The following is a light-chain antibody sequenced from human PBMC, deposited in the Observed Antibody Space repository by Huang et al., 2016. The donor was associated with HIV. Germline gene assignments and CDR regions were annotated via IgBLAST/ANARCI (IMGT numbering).Light chain of an antibody. Sequence: DIQMTQSPSTLSASVGDRVTITCRASPSISSGLAWYQQKPGKAPKLLIYKASSLESGVPSRFSGSGSGTEVTLTISSLQPDDFATYYCQQYNSYSYTFGQGTKLEIK. CDR3: QQYNSYSYT. CDR2: KAS. V-gene: IGKV1-5*03. J-gene: IGKJ2*01. CDR1: PSISSG.